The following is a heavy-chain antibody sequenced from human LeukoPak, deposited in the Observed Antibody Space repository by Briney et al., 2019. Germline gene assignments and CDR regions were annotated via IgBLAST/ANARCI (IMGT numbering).Heavy chain of an antibody. CDR1: GGSISSYY. D-gene: IGHD6-13*01. CDR2: IYYSGST. V-gene: IGHV4-59*01. J-gene: IGHJ5*02. CDR3: ARDSAGYSSSWYPS. Sequence: SETLSLTCTVSGGSISSYYWSWIRQPPGKGLEWIGYIYYSGSTNYNPSLKSRVTISVDTSKNQISLKLSSVTAADTAVYYCARDSAGYSSSWYPSWGQGTLVTVSS.